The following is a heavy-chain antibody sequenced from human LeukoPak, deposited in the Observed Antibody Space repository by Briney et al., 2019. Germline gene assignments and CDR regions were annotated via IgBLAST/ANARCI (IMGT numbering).Heavy chain of an antibody. Sequence: GESLKISCAASGFTFSSYAMSWVRQAPGKGLEWVSAISGSGGSTYYADSVKGRFTISRDNSKNTLYLQMNSLRAEDTAVYYCAKDLGIAAAEWFDPWGQGTLVTVSS. J-gene: IGHJ5*02. CDR1: GFTFSSYA. V-gene: IGHV3-23*01. CDR2: ISGSGGST. D-gene: IGHD6-13*01. CDR3: AKDLGIAAAEWFDP.